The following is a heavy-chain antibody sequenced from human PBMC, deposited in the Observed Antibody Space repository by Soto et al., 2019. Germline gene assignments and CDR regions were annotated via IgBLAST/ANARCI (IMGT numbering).Heavy chain of an antibody. CDR3: ARQVWCMAYYDIFTGYIGGGTQQPPPYGMDV. D-gene: IGHD3-9*01. J-gene: IGHJ6*02. CDR1: GGSIRSSSYY. CDR2: IYYRGST. Sequence: SETLSLTCTVSGGSIRSSSYYWGWILQPPGKGLEWIGSIYYRGSTYYNPSLKSRVTISVDTSKNQFSLKLSSVAAADTAVYYRARQVWCMAYYDIFTGYIGGGTQQPPPYGMDVWGQGSTVTVSS. V-gene: IGHV4-39*01.